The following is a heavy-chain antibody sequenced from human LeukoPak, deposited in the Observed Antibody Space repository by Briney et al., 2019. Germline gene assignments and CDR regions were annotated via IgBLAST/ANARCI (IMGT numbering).Heavy chain of an antibody. CDR3: AKGPNQWLAGLYHFDY. J-gene: IGHJ4*02. V-gene: IGHV1-8*01. D-gene: IGHD6-19*01. Sequence: GASVKVSCKASGYIFTNYDINWVRQATGQGLEWMGWMNPNTGGTGFAQKFQGRVTMTRDTSINTAYMELTSLGSEDTAVYYCAKGPNQWLAGLYHFDYWGQGSLVTVSS. CDR2: MNPNTGGT. CDR1: GYIFTNYD.